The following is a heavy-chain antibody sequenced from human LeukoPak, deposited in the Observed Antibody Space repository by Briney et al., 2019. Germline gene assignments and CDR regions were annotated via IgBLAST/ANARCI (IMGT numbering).Heavy chain of an antibody. D-gene: IGHD6-19*01. J-gene: IGHJ4*02. CDR2: ISGSGGST. Sequence: SGGSLRLSCAASGFTLSSYAMSWVRQAPGKGLEWVSAISGSGGSTYYADSVKGRFTISRDNSKNTLYLQMNSLRAEDTAVYYCAKTISSGWYYFDYWGQGTLVTVSS. V-gene: IGHV3-23*01. CDR1: GFTLSSYA. CDR3: AKTISSGWYYFDY.